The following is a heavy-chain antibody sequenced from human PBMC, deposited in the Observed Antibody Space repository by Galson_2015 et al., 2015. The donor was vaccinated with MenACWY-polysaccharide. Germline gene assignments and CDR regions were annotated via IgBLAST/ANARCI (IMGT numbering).Heavy chain of an antibody. CDR1: GFTFSTIS. J-gene: IGHJ4*02. CDR2: ISESGGEI. V-gene: IGHV3-21*01. Sequence: SLRLSCAASGFTFSTISMNWFRQAPGKGLERVSVISESGGEIHYAASVDGRFTISRDNAKKSLYLQMNNLRAEDTAVYYCATYTQRGADYWGQGTRVSVSS. CDR3: ATYTQRGADY. D-gene: IGHD6-25*01.